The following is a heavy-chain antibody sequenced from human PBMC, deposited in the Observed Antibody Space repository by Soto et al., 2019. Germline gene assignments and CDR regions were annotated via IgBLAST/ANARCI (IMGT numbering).Heavy chain of an antibody. D-gene: IGHD6-19*01. CDR2: LYYSVRT. J-gene: IGHJ4*02. CDR1: GDSISSGSYY. V-gene: IGHV4-39*01. Sequence: QLQLQESGPGLVKPSETLSLTCTVSGDSISSGSYYWGWIRQPPGKGLEWIGSLYYSVRTYYNPSLKSRGTLSVDTSKNQFSLNLTSVTAADTAVYYCARSIAMAGSGYDYWGQGTLVTVSS. CDR3: ARSIAMAGSGYDY.